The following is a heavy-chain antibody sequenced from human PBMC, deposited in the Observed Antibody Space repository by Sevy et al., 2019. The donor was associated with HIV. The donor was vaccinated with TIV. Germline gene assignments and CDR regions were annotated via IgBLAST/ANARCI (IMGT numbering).Heavy chain of an antibody. D-gene: IGHD1-7*01. J-gene: IGHJ6*02. CDR2: TNHSGST. Sequence: SETLSLTCAVYGGSFSGYYWSWIRQPPGKGLEWIGETNHSGSTNYNPSLKSRVTISVDTSKNQFSLKLSSVTAADTAVYYCARGGITGTTNYYYYGMDVWGQGTTVTVSS. CDR3: ARGGITGTTNYYYYGMDV. V-gene: IGHV4-34*01. CDR1: GGSFSGYY.